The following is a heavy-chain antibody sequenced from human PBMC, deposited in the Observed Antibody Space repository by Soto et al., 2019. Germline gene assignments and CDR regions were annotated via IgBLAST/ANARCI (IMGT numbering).Heavy chain of an antibody. CDR3: TTGSVEGV. D-gene: IGHD2-15*01. J-gene: IGHJ6*02. CDR2: IKTSADGGAT. CDR1: GFTFNTAW. Sequence: EVQLVESGGGLVKPGGSLRLSCAASGFTFNTAWMNWVRQAPGEGLEWVGRIKTSADGGATDYAAPVQGRFTISRDDSKNALYLHMNSLKTEDKAVYYCTTGSVEGVWGQGTTVTVSS. V-gene: IGHV3-15*07.